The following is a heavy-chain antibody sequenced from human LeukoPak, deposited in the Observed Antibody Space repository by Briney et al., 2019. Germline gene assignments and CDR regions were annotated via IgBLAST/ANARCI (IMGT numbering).Heavy chain of an antibody. CDR1: GGFISSYY. J-gene: IGHJ4*02. CDR2: IYYSGST. CDR3: ARGESITMVRGVIHFDY. V-gene: IGHV4-59*01. Sequence: PETLSLTCTVSGGFISSYYWSWLRQPPGKGLEWIGYIYYSGSTNYNPSLKSRVTISVDTSKHQFSLKLSSVTAADTAVYYCARGESITMVRGVIHFDYWGQGTLVTVSS. D-gene: IGHD3-10*01.